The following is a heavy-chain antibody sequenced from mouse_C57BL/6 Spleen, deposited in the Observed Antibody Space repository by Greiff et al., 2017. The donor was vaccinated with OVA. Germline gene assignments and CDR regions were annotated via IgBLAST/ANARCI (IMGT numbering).Heavy chain of an antibody. J-gene: IGHJ2*01. CDR2: ISDGGSYT. CDR1: GFNFSSYA. Sequence: EVKLVESGGGLVKPGGSLKLSCAASGFNFSSYAMSWVRQTPEKRLEWVATISDGGSYTYYPDNVKGRFTISSDNAKNNLYLQMSHLKSEDTAMYYCARDANYGSSFDYWGQGTTLTVSS. D-gene: IGHD1-1*01. CDR3: ARDANYGSSFDY. V-gene: IGHV5-4*01.